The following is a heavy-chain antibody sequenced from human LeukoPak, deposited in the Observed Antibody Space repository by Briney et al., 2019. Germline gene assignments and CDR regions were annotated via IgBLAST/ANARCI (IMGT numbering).Heavy chain of an antibody. V-gene: IGHV1-3*03. Sequence: ASVKVSCKASGYTFTSYTIHWVRQAPGQRLEWMGWINAGNGNSKYSQEFQDRVTITRDTSASTAYMDLSSLRSEDTAVYYCARARYETRIWPKSRYDYYHYMDVWGKGTTVTVSS. CDR2: INAGNGNS. D-gene: IGHD3-3*01. CDR1: GYTFTSYT. CDR3: ARARYETRIWPKSRYDYYHYMDV. J-gene: IGHJ6*03.